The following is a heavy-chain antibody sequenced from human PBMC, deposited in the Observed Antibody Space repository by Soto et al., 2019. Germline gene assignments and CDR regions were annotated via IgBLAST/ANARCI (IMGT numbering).Heavy chain of an antibody. CDR3: ARGGRGYSYGQAYYFDY. CDR2: FSSRSSYI. Sequence: EVQLVESGGGLVKPGGSLRLSCAASGFTFSSYNMNWVRQAPGKGLELVSSFSSRSSYIYYADSVKGRFTISRDNANSSLDLQMNSLRAEDTAVYYCARGGRGYSYGQAYYFDYWGQGTLVTVS. D-gene: IGHD5-18*01. CDR1: GFTFSSYN. V-gene: IGHV3-21*01. J-gene: IGHJ4*02.